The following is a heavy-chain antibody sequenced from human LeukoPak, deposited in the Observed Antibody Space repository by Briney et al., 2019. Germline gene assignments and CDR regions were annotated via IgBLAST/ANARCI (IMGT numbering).Heavy chain of an antibody. V-gene: IGHV4-30-2*01. CDR1: TFTNYSSHYS. Sequence: TLSLKSAGYTFTNYSSHYSRRSPGQPPGRGGERIGYIYHSWSTYYNPSLKSRVTISVDRSKNQFAVKLSSVTAADTGVYYCARDDYYYGMDVWGKGTTVTVPS. CDR3: ARDDYYYGMDV. CDR2: IYHSWST. J-gene: IGHJ6*01.